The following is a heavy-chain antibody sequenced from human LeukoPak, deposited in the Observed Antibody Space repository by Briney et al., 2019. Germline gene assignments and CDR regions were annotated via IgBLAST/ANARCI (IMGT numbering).Heavy chain of an antibody. D-gene: IGHD6-19*01. CDR2: LNRDTSSI. V-gene: IGHV3-21*01. CDR1: GFTFNTYS. Sequence: PGGSLRLSCVASGFTFNTYSMNWVRQAPGEGLEWVSALNRDTSSIYYADSVKGRFYISRVNVKNSVYLQMNSLSVEDTAVYYCARDGSGWSRDYWGQGTLVTVSS. J-gene: IGHJ4*02. CDR3: ARDGSGWSRDY.